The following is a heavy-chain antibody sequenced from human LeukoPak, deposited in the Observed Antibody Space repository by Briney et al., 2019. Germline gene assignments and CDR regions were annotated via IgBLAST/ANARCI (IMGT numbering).Heavy chain of an antibody. Sequence: PGGSLRLSCAASGFTFSSYWMSWVRQAPGKGLEWVANIKQDGSEKYYVDSVKGRFTISRDNAKNSLYLQMNSLRAEDTAVYYCARDLAYYDFWSGFRTTVPSARPDDYWGQGTLVTVSS. V-gene: IGHV3-7*01. CDR2: IKQDGSEK. J-gene: IGHJ4*02. CDR3: ARDLAYYDFWSGFRTTVPSARPDDY. D-gene: IGHD3-3*01. CDR1: GFTFSSYW.